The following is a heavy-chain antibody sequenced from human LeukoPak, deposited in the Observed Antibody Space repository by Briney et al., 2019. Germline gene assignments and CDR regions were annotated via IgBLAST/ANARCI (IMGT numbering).Heavy chain of an antibody. Sequence: ASVKVSCKASGYTFTSYGISWVRQAPGQGLEWMGWISAYKGNTNYAQKLQGRVTMTTDTSINTAYMELRSLRSDGTPVYYCARTPRIVGAADNWFDPWGQGTLVTVSS. J-gene: IGHJ5*02. D-gene: IGHD1-26*01. CDR3: ARTPRIVGAADNWFDP. CDR1: GYTFTSYG. V-gene: IGHV1-18*01. CDR2: ISAYKGNT.